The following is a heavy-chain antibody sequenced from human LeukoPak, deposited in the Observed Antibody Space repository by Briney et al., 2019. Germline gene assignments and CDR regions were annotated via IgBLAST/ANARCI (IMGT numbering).Heavy chain of an antibody. V-gene: IGHV3-23*01. CDR1: GITLSNYG. Sequence: GGSLRLSCAVSGITLSNYGMSWVRQAPGKGLEWVAGISDSGGSTNYADSVKGRFTISRDNPKNTLYLQMNSLRAEDTAVYYCAKVRDYGDYVRNYFDYWGQGTLVTVSS. CDR2: ISDSGGST. CDR3: AKVRDYGDYVRNYFDY. D-gene: IGHD4-17*01. J-gene: IGHJ4*02.